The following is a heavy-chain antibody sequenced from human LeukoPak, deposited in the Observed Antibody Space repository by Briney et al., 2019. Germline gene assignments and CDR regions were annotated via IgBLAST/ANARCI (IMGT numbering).Heavy chain of an antibody. V-gene: IGHV4-39*01. D-gene: IGHD2-2*01. CDR2: IYYSGST. Sequence: SETLSLTCTVSGGSISSSSYYWGWIRQPPGKGLEWIGSIYYSGSTYYNPSLKSRVTISVDTSKNQFSLKLSSVTAADTAVYYCASGASSSSPYYYYGMDVWGQGTTVTVSS. CDR3: ASGASSSSPYYYYGMDV. J-gene: IGHJ6*02. CDR1: GGSISSSSYY.